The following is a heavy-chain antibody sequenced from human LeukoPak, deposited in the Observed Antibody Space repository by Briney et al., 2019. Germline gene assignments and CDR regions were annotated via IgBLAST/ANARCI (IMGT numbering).Heavy chain of an antibody. J-gene: IGHJ3*02. CDR2: IYSGGST. D-gene: IGHD3-22*01. V-gene: IGHV3-66*01. CDR1: GFTFSNYS. Sequence: GGSLRLSCVGSGFTFSNYSFNWVRQAPGKGLEWVSLIYSGGSTYYADSVKGRFTISRDNSKNTLYLQMNSLIAEDTAVYYCARDVPYYYESSGYYSLGFDIWGQGTMVTVSS. CDR3: ARDVPYYYESSGYYSLGFDI.